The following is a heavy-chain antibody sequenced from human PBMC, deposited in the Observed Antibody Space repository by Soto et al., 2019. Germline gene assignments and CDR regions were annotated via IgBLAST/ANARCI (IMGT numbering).Heavy chain of an antibody. D-gene: IGHD3-22*01. CDR1: GGSISSYY. J-gene: IGHJ6*02. CDR2: IYYSGST. V-gene: IGHV4-59*01. CDR3: ARGYDSSGYYYSV. Sequence: QVQLQESGPGLVKPSETRSLTCTVSGGSISSYYWSWIRQPPGKGLEWIGYIYYSGSTNYNPSLKSRVNISVDTSKNQFSLKLSYVTAADTAVYYCARGYDSSGYYYSVWGQGTTVTVSS.